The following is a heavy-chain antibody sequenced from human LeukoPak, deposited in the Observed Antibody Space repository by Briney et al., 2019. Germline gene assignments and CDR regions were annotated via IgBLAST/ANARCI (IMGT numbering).Heavy chain of an antibody. Sequence: GGCLRPSCAVSGVTVSSTDMSWVRPAPGKGLGWVSVFFIGGGTYYTGSVKGRFTISRDNSRNTLYLQMNRLGAEDTVVYYCARDLDGPEDYWGQGTLVTVSS. J-gene: IGHJ4*02. D-gene: IGHD3/OR15-3a*01. CDR3: ARDLDGPEDY. CDR1: GVTVSSTD. CDR2: FFIGGGT. V-gene: IGHV3-53*01.